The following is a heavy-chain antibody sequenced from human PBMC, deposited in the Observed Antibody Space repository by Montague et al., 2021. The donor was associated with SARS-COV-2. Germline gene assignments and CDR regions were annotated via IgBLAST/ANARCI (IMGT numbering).Heavy chain of an antibody. V-gene: IGHV3-21*03. CDR2: VSYSSTYI. CDR3: VGDQSPMGFDY. D-gene: IGHD5-24*01. J-gene: IGHJ4*02. CDR1: GFTLSNYN. Sequence: SLRLSCAAPGFTLSNYNMNWIRQAPGKGLEWVSSVSYSSTYIYYADSVKGRFSISRDNAQNSLSLQMNNLRADDTAVYYCVGDQSPMGFDYWGQGTLVTVSS.